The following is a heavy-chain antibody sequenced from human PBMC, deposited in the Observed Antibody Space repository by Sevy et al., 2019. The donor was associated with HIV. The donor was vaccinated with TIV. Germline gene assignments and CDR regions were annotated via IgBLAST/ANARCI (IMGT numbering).Heavy chain of an antibody. D-gene: IGHD2-15*01. J-gene: IGHJ6*03. CDR1: GFTVSSNY. CDR3: ARDTLRRVVATLYNCMAV. Sequence: GGSLRLSCAASGFTVSSNYMSWVRQAPGKGLEWVSVIYSGGSTYYADSVKGRFTISRDNSKNTLYLQMNSLRAEDTTLYYSARDTLRRVVATLYNCMAVWGPGTTVTVSS. CDR2: IYSGGST. V-gene: IGHV3-53*01.